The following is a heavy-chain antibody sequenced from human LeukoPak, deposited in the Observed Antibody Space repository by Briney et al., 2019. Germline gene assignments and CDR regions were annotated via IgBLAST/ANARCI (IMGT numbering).Heavy chain of an antibody. CDR1: GFTFSSYA. CDR2: ISGSGGST. CDR3: AEDLKSDIVVVPGNFDY. Sequence: GGSLRLSCAASGFTFSSYAMSWVRQAPGKGLEWVSAISGSGGSTYYADSVKGRFTISRDNSKNTLYPQMNSLRAEDTAVYYCAEDLKSDIVVVPGNFDYWGQGTLVTVSS. J-gene: IGHJ4*02. D-gene: IGHD2-2*01. V-gene: IGHV3-23*01.